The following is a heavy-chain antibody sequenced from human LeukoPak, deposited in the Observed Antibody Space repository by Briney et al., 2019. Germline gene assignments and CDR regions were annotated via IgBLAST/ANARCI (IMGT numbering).Heavy chain of an antibody. CDR1: GFTFSGYG. J-gene: IGHJ4*02. CDR3: ARGSMVGARGVGDY. V-gene: IGHV3-30*03. Sequence: PGGSLRLSCAASGFTFSGYGMHWVRQAPGKGLEWVAVISYDGTNKYYADSVKGRFTISRDNSKNTLFLQMNSLRAEDTAVYYCARGSMVGARGVGDYWGQGTLVTVSS. D-gene: IGHD1-26*01. CDR2: ISYDGTNK.